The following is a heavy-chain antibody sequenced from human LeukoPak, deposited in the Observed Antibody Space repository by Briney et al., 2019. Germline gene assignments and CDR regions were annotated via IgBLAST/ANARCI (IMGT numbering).Heavy chain of an antibody. Sequence: PSETLSLTCGVYVGSFNGKYWRWVPQPPEKGLEWIGQFNYNGSTNYNPSLKSQITLSENKSKNHFSLKLSSLTGADTAVYYCARGGGISFYHYWGQGTLVTVSS. CDR1: VGSFNGKY. D-gene: IGHD4-23*01. CDR3: ARGGGISFYHY. CDR2: FNYNGST. J-gene: IGHJ4*02. V-gene: IGHV4-34*01.